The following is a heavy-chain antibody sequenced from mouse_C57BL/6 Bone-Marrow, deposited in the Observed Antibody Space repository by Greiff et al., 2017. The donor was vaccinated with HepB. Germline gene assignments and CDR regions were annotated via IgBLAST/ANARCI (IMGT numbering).Heavy chain of an antibody. J-gene: IGHJ3*01. CDR3: ARERYYGSRGLDWFAY. Sequence: EVKLQESGPGLVKPSQSLSLTCSVTGYSITSGYYWNWIRQFPGNKLEWMGYISYDGSNNYNPSLKNRISITRDTSKNQFFLKLNSVTTEDTATYYCARERYYGSRGLDWFAYWGQGTLVTVSA. CDR2: ISYDGSN. CDR1: GYSITSGYY. D-gene: IGHD1-1*01. V-gene: IGHV3-6*01.